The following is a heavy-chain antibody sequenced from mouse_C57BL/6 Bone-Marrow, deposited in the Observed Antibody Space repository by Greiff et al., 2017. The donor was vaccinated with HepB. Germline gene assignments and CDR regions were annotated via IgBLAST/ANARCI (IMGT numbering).Heavy chain of an antibody. D-gene: IGHD2-4*01. J-gene: IGHJ3*01. CDR3: TTDDYGFAY. V-gene: IGHV14-4*01. CDR1: GFNIKDDY. Sequence: EVQLQQSGAELVRPGASVKLSCTASGFNIKDDYMHWVKQRPEQGLEWIGWIDPENGDIEYASKFQGKATITADTSSNTAYLQLSSLTSEDTAVYYCTTDDYGFAYWGQGTLVTVSA. CDR2: IDPENGDI.